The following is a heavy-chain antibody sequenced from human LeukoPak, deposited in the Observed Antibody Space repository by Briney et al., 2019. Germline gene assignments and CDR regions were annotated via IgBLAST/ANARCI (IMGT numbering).Heavy chain of an antibody. V-gene: IGHV4-34*01. CDR2: INHSGST. CDR3: ARDRRIAARRFDY. CDR1: GGSFSGYY. Sequence: PSETLSLTCAVYGGSFSGYYWSWIRQPPGKGLEWIGEINHSGSTNYNPSLKSRVTISVDTSRNQFSLKLSSVTAADTAVYYCARDRRIAARRFDYWGQGTLVTVSS. J-gene: IGHJ4*02. D-gene: IGHD6-6*01.